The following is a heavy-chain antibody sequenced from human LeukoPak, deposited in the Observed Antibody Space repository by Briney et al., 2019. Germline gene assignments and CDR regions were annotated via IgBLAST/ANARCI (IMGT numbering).Heavy chain of an antibody. CDR3: VRGGSSGYNYNAFDM. Sequence: PGGSLRLSCAASGFTLSSFEMNRVRQAPGKGLEWVSYISISDSTISYADSVRGRFTISRDNARNSLYLQMNSLRAEDTAVYYCVRGGSSGYNYNAFDMWGQGTMVTVSS. V-gene: IGHV3-48*03. CDR1: GFTLSSFE. J-gene: IGHJ3*02. CDR2: ISISDSTI. D-gene: IGHD3-22*01.